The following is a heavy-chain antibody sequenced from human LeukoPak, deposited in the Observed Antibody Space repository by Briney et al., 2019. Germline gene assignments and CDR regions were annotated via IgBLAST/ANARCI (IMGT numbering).Heavy chain of an antibody. CDR3: ARYPKQGEEFNSADYLPHY. D-gene: IGHD2/OR15-2a*01. J-gene: IGHJ4*02. Sequence: VASVKVSCTASGYIFSNYWLRWVRQAPGQGLEWMGLIDPNSGGKKYAQKFQDRVTMTRYTSISTAYMELTSLRSDDTALYYCARYPKQGEEFNSADYLPHYRGQGTLVTVSS. V-gene: IGHV1-2*02. CDR1: GYIFSNYW. CDR2: IDPNSGGK.